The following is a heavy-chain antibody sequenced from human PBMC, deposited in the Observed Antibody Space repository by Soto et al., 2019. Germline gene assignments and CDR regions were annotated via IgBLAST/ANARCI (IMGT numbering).Heavy chain of an antibody. V-gene: IGHV4-38-2*02. J-gene: IGHJ4*02. CDR1: NYSISSGYY. CDR3: ARVAFGPIDY. Sequence: KPSETLSLTCTVSNYSISSGYYWDWIRQSPGEGLEWIVSMYHSGTTYYNPSLKSRVTISIDTSKNQFSLKLTSVTSADTAVYFCARVAFGPIDYWGQGTLVTVSS. CDR2: MYHSGTT. D-gene: IGHD3-16*01.